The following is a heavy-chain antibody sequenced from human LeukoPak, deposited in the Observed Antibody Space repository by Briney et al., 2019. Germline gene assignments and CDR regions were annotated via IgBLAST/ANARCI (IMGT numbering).Heavy chain of an antibody. J-gene: IGHJ4*02. CDR2: IYHSGST. V-gene: IGHV4-39*07. CDR1: GGSISSSSYY. Sequence: SETLSLTCTVSGGSISSSSYYWGWIRQPPGKGLEWIGYIYHSGSTYYNPSLKSRVTISVDRSKNQFSLKLSSVTAADTAVYYCARGGGIAAAGTSFDYWGQGTLVTVSS. CDR3: ARGGGIAAAGTSFDY. D-gene: IGHD6-13*01.